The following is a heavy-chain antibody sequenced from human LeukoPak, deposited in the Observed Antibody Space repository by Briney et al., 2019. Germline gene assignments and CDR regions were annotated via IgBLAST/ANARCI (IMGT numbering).Heavy chain of an antibody. CDR1: GYGFSGFW. D-gene: IGHD1-1*01. V-gene: IGHV5-51*01. CDR3: ARLPGTEDYYYYYMDV. J-gene: IGHJ6*03. Sequence: GESLKISCTTSGYGFSGFWIGWVRRMPGKGLEWMGIIYPGDSDSRYSPSFQGQVTISADKSVNTAYLQWSSLRASDTAMYYCARLPGTEDYYYYYMDVWGKGTTVTVSS. CDR2: IYPGDSDS.